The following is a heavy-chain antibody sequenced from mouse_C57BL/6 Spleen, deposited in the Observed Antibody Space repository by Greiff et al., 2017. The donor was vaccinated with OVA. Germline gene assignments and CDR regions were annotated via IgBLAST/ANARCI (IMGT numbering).Heavy chain of an antibody. D-gene: IGHD2-2*01. J-gene: IGHJ2*01. CDR2: INPGSGGT. CDR1: GYAFTNYL. Sequence: VQLQESGAELVRPGTSVKVSCKASGYAFTNYLIEWVKQRPGQGLEWIGVINPGSGGTNYNEKFKGKATLTADKSSSTAYMQLSSLTSEDSAVYYCASRSTMVTTKYYFDYWGQGTTLTVSS. CDR3: ASRSTMVTTKYYFDY. V-gene: IGHV1-54*01.